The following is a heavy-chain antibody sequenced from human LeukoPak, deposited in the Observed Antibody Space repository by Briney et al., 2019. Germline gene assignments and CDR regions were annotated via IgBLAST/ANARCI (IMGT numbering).Heavy chain of an antibody. Sequence: ASVTVSCKASGYTFTSYGISWVRQAPGQGLEWMGWISAYNGNTNYAQKLQGRVTMTTDTSTSTAYMELRSLRSDDTAVYYCAREGPSPNYYDSSVDAFDIWGQGTMVTVSS. CDR2: ISAYNGNT. CDR3: AREGPSPNYYDSSVDAFDI. CDR1: GYTFTSYG. J-gene: IGHJ3*02. V-gene: IGHV1-18*01. D-gene: IGHD3-22*01.